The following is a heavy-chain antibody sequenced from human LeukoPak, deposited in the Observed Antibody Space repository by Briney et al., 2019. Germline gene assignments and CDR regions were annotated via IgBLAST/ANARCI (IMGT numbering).Heavy chain of an antibody. Sequence: GGSLRLSCAASGFTFSSYSMNWVRQAPGKGLEWVSSISSSSSYIYYADLVKGRFTISRDNAKNSLYLQMNSLRAEDTAVYYCARVGYSGYDLIYWGQGTLVTVSS. CDR2: ISSSSSYI. CDR3: ARVGYSGYDLIY. CDR1: GFTFSSYS. D-gene: IGHD5-12*01. V-gene: IGHV3-21*01. J-gene: IGHJ4*02.